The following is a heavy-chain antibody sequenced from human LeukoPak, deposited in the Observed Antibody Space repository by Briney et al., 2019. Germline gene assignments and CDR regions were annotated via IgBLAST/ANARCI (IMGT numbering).Heavy chain of an antibody. J-gene: IGHJ6*03. Sequence: SETLSLTCTVSGGSISSGGYYWSWIRQPPGKGLEWIGYIYHSGSTYYNPSLKSRVTISVDRSKNQFSLKLSSVTAADTAVYYCARQYYYGSGSYQAYYYMDVWGKGTTVTVSS. V-gene: IGHV4-30-2*01. CDR2: IYHSGST. CDR1: GGSISSGGYY. D-gene: IGHD3-10*01. CDR3: ARQYYYGSGSYQAYYYMDV.